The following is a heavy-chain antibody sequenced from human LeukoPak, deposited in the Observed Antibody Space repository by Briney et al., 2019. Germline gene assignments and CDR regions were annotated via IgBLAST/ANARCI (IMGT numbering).Heavy chain of an antibody. CDR1: GFIFSSYS. CDR2: ISYNGDDK. J-gene: IGHJ4*02. Sequence: GGSLRLSCAASGFIFSSYSMHWVRQAPGKGLEWVAVISYNGDDKYYADSVKGRFTISRDNSENTLDLQVNSLRTEDTAIYYCARPVAWGSGTYCSPGYWGQGTLVTVSS. D-gene: IGHD3-10*01. CDR3: ARPVAWGSGTYCSPGY. V-gene: IGHV3-30*04.